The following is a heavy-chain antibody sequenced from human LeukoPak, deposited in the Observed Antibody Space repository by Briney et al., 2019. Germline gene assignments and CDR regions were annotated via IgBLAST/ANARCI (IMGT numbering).Heavy chain of an antibody. J-gene: IGHJ4*02. CDR1: GFTVSSNY. CDR3: ARHQAGSFDY. CDR2: IYSGGST. Sequence: GGSLRLSCAASGFTVSSNYMSWVRQAPGQGLEWVSFIYSGGSTYYADSVKGRFTISRYNSKNTLFLQMHSLTAEDTAMYYCARHQAGSFDYWGQGTLVTVSS. V-gene: IGHV3-53*04.